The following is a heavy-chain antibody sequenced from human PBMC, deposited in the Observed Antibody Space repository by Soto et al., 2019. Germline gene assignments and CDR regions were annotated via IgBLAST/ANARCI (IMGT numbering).Heavy chain of an antibody. Sequence: EVQLVESGGGLIQPGGSMRLSCAASGFTVSSNYMSWLRQAPGKGLEWVSVIYSGGSTYYADSVKGRFTISRDKSKNTLYLPMNSLRAEETAVYYWARDGDRGGFDYLGQGTLVTVSS. CDR2: IYSGGST. CDR1: GFTVSSNY. CDR3: ARDGDRGGFDY. D-gene: IGHD4-17*01. V-gene: IGHV3-53*01. J-gene: IGHJ4*02.